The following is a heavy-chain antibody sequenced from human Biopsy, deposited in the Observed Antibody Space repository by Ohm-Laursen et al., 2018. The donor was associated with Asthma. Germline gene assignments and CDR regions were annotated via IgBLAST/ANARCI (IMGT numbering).Heavy chain of an antibody. CDR2: ISYGGKT. CDR1: GGSMTPTSHY. Sequence: TPSLTCPVSGGSMTPTSHYWDWIRQAPGKGLEWIGYISYGGKTSYNPSLKNRVTISRDTSKNQFSLRLTSVTAADTAVYFCARRITIFGVVQKDHGMDAWGQGTTVIASS. D-gene: IGHD3-3*01. CDR3: ARRITIFGVVQKDHGMDA. J-gene: IGHJ6*02. V-gene: IGHV4-39*01.